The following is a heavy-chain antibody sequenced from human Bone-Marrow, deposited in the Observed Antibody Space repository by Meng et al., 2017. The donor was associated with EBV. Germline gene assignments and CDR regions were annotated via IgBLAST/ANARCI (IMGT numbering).Heavy chain of an antibody. Sequence: QVQVVQCGAEVKKPGSSKRVPCKTSGGTFSIDAVSWVRQAPGQGLEWLGGLIPISDAPYYARKFHGRVTITADESTTTHYMDLTSLRSEDTAVYYCASESGRGFTPDYWGQGTLVTVSS. D-gene: IGHD3-10*01. J-gene: IGHJ4*02. V-gene: IGHV1-69*01. CDR3: ASESGRGFTPDY. CDR1: GGTFSIDA. CDR2: LIPISDAP.